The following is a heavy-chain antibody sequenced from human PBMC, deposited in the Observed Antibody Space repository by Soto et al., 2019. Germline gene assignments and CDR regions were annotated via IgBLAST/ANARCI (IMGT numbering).Heavy chain of an antibody. CDR3: VYSSSSQSYLGDY. D-gene: IGHD6-13*01. CDR2: IIPILGIA. V-gene: IGHV1-69*02. Sequence: QVQLVQSGAEVKKPGSSVKVSCKASGGTFSSYTISWVRQAPGQGLEWMGRIIPILGIANYAQKFQGRVTLTADKSTSTAYMELSSLRSEDTAVYYCVYSSSSQSYLGDYWGQGTLVTVSS. CDR1: GGTFSSYT. J-gene: IGHJ4*02.